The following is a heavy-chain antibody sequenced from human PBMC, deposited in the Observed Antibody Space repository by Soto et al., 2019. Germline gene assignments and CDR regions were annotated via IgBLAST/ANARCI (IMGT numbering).Heavy chain of an antibody. CDR2: ISGSGGST. J-gene: IGHJ4*02. CDR1: GFTFSSYA. V-gene: IGHV3-23*01. Sequence: PGGSLSLSCAASGFTFSSYAMSWARQAPGKGLEWVSAISGSGGSTYYADSVKGRFTISRDNSKNTLYLQMNSLRAEDTAVYYCAKEGLTRDYYDSSGYYWPQDFDYWGQGTLVTVSS. CDR3: AKEGLTRDYYDSSGYYWPQDFDY. D-gene: IGHD3-22*01.